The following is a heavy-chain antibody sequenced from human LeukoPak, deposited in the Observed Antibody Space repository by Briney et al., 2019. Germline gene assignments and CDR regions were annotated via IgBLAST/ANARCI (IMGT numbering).Heavy chain of an antibody. CDR2: INPNSGGT. J-gene: IGHJ4*02. V-gene: IGHV1-2*04. CDR3: ARDLSSSWSYPFLLFDY. D-gene: IGHD6-13*01. Sequence: GASVKVSCKASGYTFTGYYMHWVRQAPGQGLEWMGWINPNSGGTNYAQKFQGWVTVTRDTSISTAYMELSRLRSDDTAVYYCARDLSSSWSYPFLLFDYWGQGTLVTVSS. CDR1: GYTFTGYY.